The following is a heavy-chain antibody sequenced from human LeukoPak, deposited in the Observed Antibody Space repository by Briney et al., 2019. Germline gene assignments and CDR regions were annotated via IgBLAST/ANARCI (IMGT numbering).Heavy chain of an antibody. CDR1: GFTFSSYA. V-gene: IGHV3-23*01. CDR3: AKSPTGDPTFWVDD. J-gene: IGHJ4*02. CDR2: ISGSGGST. D-gene: IGHD7-27*01. Sequence: PGGSLRLSCAASGFTFSSYAMSWVRPAPGKGLAWVSAISGSGGSTYYADSVKGRFTISRDNSKNTLYLQMNSLRAEDTAVYYCAKSPTGDPTFWVDDWGQGTLVTVSS.